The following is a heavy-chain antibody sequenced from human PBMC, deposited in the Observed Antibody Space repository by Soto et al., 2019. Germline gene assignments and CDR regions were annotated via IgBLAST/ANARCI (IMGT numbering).Heavy chain of an antibody. J-gene: IGHJ4*02. D-gene: IGHD3-16*02. CDR1: GFTFSSYS. CDR2: ISSSSSTI. Sequence: GGSLRLSCAASGFTFSSYSMNWVRQAPGKGLEWVSYISSSSSTIYYADSVKGRFTISRDNAKNSLYLQMNSLRAEDTAVYYCARDWTYDYIWGSYRTNIDYWGQGTLVTVSS. CDR3: ARDWTYDYIWGSYRTNIDY. V-gene: IGHV3-48*01.